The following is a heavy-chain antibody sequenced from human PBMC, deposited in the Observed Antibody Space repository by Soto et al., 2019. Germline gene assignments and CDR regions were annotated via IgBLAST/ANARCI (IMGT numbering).Heavy chain of an antibody. V-gene: IGHV4-59*08. Sequence: SETLSLTCTVSGGSISSYYWSWIRQPPGKGPEWIGYIYYSGSTNYNPSLKSRVTISVDTSKNQFSLKLSSVTAADTAVYYCARQRYSSSWPNNWFDPWGQGTLVTVS. CDR1: GGSISSYY. J-gene: IGHJ5*02. CDR3: ARQRYSSSWPNNWFDP. D-gene: IGHD6-13*01. CDR2: IYYSGST.